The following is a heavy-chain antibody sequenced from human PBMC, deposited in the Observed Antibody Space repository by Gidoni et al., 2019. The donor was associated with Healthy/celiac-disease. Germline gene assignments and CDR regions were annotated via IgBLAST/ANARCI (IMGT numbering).Heavy chain of an antibody. J-gene: IGHJ3*02. D-gene: IGHD3-10*01. V-gene: IGHV4-34*01. Sequence: QVQLQQWGAGLLKPSETLSLTCAVYGGSFSGYYWSWIRQPPWKGLEWIGEINHSGSTNYNPSLKSRVTISVDTSKNQFSLKLSSVTAADTAVYYCAWYYYGSGSYSTHTDAFDIWGQGTMVTVSS. CDR1: GGSFSGYY. CDR2: INHSGST. CDR3: AWYYYGSGSYSTHTDAFDI.